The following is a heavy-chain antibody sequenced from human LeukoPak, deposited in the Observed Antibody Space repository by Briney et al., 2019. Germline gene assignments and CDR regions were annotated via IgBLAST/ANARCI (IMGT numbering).Heavy chain of an antibody. Sequence: PGGSLRLSCAASGFTVSINYMSWVRQAPGKGLEWVAVIYSGGRTDYADSVKCGFTIPRDNSNNTLYLQMSSLRAEDRAVYYCASSYSSSWPEIDYWGQGTLVTVSS. J-gene: IGHJ4*02. V-gene: IGHV3-66*01. CDR1: GFTVSINY. CDR3: ASSYSSSWPEIDY. D-gene: IGHD6-13*01. CDR2: IYSGGRT.